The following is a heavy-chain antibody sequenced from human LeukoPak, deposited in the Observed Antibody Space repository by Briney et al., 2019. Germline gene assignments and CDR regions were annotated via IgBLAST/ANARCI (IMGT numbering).Heavy chain of an antibody. CDR3: ARHDYGSGSDY. J-gene: IGHJ4*02. CDR2: IYYSGST. V-gene: IGHV4-61*01. Sequence: PSETLSLTCTVSGGSVSSSNYYWGWFRQPPGKGLEWIGYIYYSGSTNYNPSLKSRVTISVDTSKNQFSLKLSSVTAADTAVYYCARHDYGSGSDYWGQGTLVTVSS. D-gene: IGHD3-10*01. CDR1: GGSVSSSNYY.